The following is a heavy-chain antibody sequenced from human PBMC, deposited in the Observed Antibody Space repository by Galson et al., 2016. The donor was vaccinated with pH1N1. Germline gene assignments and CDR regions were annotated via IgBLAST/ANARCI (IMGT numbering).Heavy chain of an antibody. CDR3: ARFGNTNYDLWKLDY. V-gene: IGHV3-7*05. CDR2: INGNGNEK. Sequence: SLRLSCAVSEFTFSRYWMTWVRQAPGIGLEWVANINGNGNEKNYVDSVKGRFTISRDNAKNSLYLQMNSLRAEDTAVYYCARFGNTNYDLWKLDYWGQGTLATVSS. CDR1: EFTFSRYW. D-gene: IGHD3-3*01. J-gene: IGHJ4*02.